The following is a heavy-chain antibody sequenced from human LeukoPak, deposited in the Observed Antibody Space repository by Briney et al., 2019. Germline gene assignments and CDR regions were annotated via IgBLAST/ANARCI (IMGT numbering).Heavy chain of an antibody. Sequence: PSETLSLTCSVHGSSFTGYYWSWIRQPPGKGLEWIGERNHRGSSYFNPSFESRVTISLDMSRKQFSLNLTSVTAADTAFYYCARGSGSYSGAADYWGHGTPVTVSS. D-gene: IGHD6-19*01. CDR1: GSSFTGYY. CDR2: RNHRGSS. J-gene: IGHJ4*01. CDR3: ARGSGSYSGAADY. V-gene: IGHV4-34*01.